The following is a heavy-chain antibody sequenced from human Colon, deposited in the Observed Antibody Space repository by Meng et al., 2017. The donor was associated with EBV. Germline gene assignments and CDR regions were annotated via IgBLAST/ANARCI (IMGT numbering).Heavy chain of an antibody. CDR1: GGSNDSGDYH. V-gene: IGHV4-30-4*01. CDR3: ARNYYFDY. J-gene: IGHJ4*02. Sequence: QARVEGSGPRLVNALQTLSLTCTVSGGSNDSGDYHWSWIRQPPGKGLEWIGYIYYTGSTYYNPSLKSRVTTSMDTSKNQFSLRLSSVTAADTAVYYCARNYYFDYWGQGTLVTVSS. CDR2: IYYTGST.